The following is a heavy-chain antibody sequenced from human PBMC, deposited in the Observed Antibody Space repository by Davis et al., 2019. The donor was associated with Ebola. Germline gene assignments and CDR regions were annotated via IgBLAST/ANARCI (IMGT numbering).Heavy chain of an antibody. CDR1: GFNFRNFA. CDR2: ISNDGMKG. Sequence: GGSLRLSCAASGFNFRNFAIHWLRQAPGKGLEWVARISNDGMKGSYADSVKGRFTISRDNSKNTVLLEMNSLRPDDTAVYYCARGVVIVVVQDWFDPWGQGTLVTVSS. D-gene: IGHD3-22*01. V-gene: IGHV3-30*04. CDR3: ARGVVIVVVQDWFDP. J-gene: IGHJ5*02.